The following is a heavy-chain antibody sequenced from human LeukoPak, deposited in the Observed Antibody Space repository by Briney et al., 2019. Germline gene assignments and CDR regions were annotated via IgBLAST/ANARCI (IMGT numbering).Heavy chain of an antibody. Sequence: GGSLRLSCVASGFTFSSYEMNWVRQAPGKGLEWVAYISGSGGTIYSGHSVTGLFTISRDNAKNSLYLQINSLTAEDTAVYYCARDEQRSGAFDIWGQGTMVTVSS. J-gene: IGHJ3*02. D-gene: IGHD1/OR15-1a*01. CDR2: ISGSGGTI. CDR3: ARDEQRSGAFDI. V-gene: IGHV3-48*03. CDR1: GFTFSSYE.